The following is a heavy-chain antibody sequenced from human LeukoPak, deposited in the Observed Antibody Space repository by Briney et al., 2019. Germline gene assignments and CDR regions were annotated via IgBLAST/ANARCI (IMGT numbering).Heavy chain of an antibody. Sequence: PSETLSLTCAVYGGSFSGYYWSWIRQPPGKGLEWIGEINHSGSTNYNPSLKSRVTISVDTSKNQFSLKLSSVTAADTAVYYCARVVVRGGFDIWGQGTMVTVSS. J-gene: IGHJ3*02. CDR2: INHSGST. CDR1: GGSFSGYY. D-gene: IGHD3-10*01. V-gene: IGHV4-34*01. CDR3: ARVVVRGGFDI.